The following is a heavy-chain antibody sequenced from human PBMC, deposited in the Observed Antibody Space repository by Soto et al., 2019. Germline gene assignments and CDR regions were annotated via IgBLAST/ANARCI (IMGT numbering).Heavy chain of an antibody. CDR1: GCSISSYY. CDR3: ARGPHLPSYDFWGGYYPERSYYYYYGRDV. J-gene: IGHJ6*02. CDR2: IYYSGST. V-gene: IGHV4-59*01. Sequence: SETLSLTCTVSGCSISSYYWSWIRRPPGKGLEWIGYIYYSGSTNYNPSLKSRVTISVDTSKNQFSLKLSSVTAADTAVYYCARGPHLPSYDFWGGYYPERSYYYYYGRDVRGQGTTVTVSS. D-gene: IGHD3-3*01.